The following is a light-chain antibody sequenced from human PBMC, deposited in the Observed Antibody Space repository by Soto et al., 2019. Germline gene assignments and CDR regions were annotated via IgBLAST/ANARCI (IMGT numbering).Light chain of an antibody. CDR2: DVS. Sequence: QSVLTQPASVSGSPRQSISISCTGTSSDVGGYNYVSWYQQHPGKAPKLMIYDVSNRPSGVSNRFSGSKSGNTASLTISGLQAEDEADYYCSSYTSSSTYVFGTGTKVTVL. V-gene: IGLV2-14*01. CDR3: SSYTSSSTYV. J-gene: IGLJ1*01. CDR1: SSDVGGYNY.